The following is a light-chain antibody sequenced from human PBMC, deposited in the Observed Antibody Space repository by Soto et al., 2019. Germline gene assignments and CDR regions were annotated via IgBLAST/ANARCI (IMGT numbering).Light chain of an antibody. CDR3: GTWDSSLRAHV. CDR1: SSNIGSNY. V-gene: IGLV1-51*02. Sequence: QSALTQPPSVSAASGQKVTLSCSGSSSNIGSNYVSWYQQVPGTAPKLLIYENDNRPSGIPDRFSGSKSGTSATLGVTGLQIGDEADYCCGTWDSSLRAHVFATGTKVTVL. J-gene: IGLJ1*01. CDR2: END.